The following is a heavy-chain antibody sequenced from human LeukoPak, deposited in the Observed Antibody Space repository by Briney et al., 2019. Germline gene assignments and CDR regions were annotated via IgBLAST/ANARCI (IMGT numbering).Heavy chain of an antibody. Sequence: ASVKVSCKASGYTFTSYGISWVRQAPGQGLEWMGWISAYNGNTNYAQKLQGRVTMTTDTSTSTAYMELRSLRSDDTAVYYCARSPINIAAAADYYYYYMDVWGKGTTVTVSS. CDR1: GYTFTSYG. CDR2: ISAYNGNT. V-gene: IGHV1-18*01. CDR3: ARSPINIAAAADYYYYYMDV. D-gene: IGHD6-13*01. J-gene: IGHJ6*03.